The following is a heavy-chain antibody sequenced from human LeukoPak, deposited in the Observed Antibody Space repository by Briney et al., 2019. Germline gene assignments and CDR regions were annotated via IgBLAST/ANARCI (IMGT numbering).Heavy chain of an antibody. CDR2: ISSSSSTI. CDR3: ARDGYYYDSSGYPIDY. J-gene: IGHJ4*02. CDR1: GFTFSSYS. Sequence: GGSLGLSCAASGFTFSSYSMNWVRQAPGKGLEWVSYISSSSSTIYYADSVKGRFTISRDNAKNSLYLQMNSLRAEDTAVYYCARDGYYYDSSGYPIDYWGQGTLVTVSS. D-gene: IGHD3-22*01. V-gene: IGHV3-48*01.